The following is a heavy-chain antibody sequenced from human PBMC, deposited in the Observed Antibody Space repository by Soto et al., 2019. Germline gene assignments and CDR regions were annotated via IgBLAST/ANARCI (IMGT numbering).Heavy chain of an antibody. D-gene: IGHD2-2*02. J-gene: IGHJ4*02. Sequence: QVQLVQSGVAVKKPGASVKVSCKPSGYTFTTYAMNWVRKAPGQRLEWMGWINAGNGNTKYSQQFQGRVTITRGTPATTAYMEISSLRSEDTAVYFCARGGDDCSTTDRYMIDYLGQGTLVTVSS. CDR1: GYTFTTYA. CDR3: ARGGDDCSTTDRYMIDY. CDR2: INAGNGNT. V-gene: IGHV1-3*01.